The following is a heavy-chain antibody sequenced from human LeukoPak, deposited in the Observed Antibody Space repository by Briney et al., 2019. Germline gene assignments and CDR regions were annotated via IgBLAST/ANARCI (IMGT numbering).Heavy chain of an antibody. Sequence: PGGSPRLSCAAPGVIVSSQQMSLGRQAPGEGLGGGSVIYSGGGTDYADSVKGRFSISRDNSKYTLFLQMNSLRAEDTAVYYCASNVAVPGTFVFDIWGQGTVVTVSS. D-gene: IGHD6-13*01. CDR1: GVIVSSQQ. J-gene: IGHJ3*02. V-gene: IGHV3-53*01. CDR3: ASNVAVPGTFVFDI. CDR2: IYSGGGT.